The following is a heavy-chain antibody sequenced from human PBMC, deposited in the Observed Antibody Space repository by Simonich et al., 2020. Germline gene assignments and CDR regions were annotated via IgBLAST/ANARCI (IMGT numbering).Heavy chain of an antibody. Sequence: QLQLQESGPGLVKPSETLSLTCTVSGGSISSSSYYWGWIRQPPGKGLGWIGSIYYSWRTYYNPSLKSRVTISVDTSKNQFSLKLSSVTAADTAVYYCARWAYSSSYFDYWGQGTLVTVSS. CDR1: GGSISSSSYY. V-gene: IGHV4-39*01. D-gene: IGHD6-6*01. CDR2: IYYSWRT. J-gene: IGHJ4*02. CDR3: ARWAYSSSYFDY.